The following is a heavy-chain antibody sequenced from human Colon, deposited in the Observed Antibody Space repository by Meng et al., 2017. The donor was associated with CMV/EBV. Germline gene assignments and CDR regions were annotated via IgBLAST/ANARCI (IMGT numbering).Heavy chain of an antibody. CDR2: TYYRSKYYN. V-gene: IGHV6-1*01. D-gene: IGHD3-10*02. CDR3: ARDWGDVRGGFDF. CDR1: GDSVSSNSAA. Sequence: QVQLQQSVPGLLNPSXTLSLTFAIPGDSVSSNSAAWNWIRQSPSRGLEWLGRTYYRSKYYNDYALSVKSRITINPDTSKNQFSLQLNSVTPEDTAIYYCARDWGDVRGGFDFWGQGTLVTVSS. J-gene: IGHJ4*02.